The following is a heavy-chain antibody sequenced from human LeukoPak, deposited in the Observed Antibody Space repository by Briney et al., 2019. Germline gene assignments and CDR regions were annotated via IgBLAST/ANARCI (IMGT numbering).Heavy chain of an antibody. D-gene: IGHD5-12*01. Sequence: PSETLSLTCAVYGGSFSGCYWSWIRQPPGKGLEWIGEINHSGSTNYNPSLKSRVTISVDTSKNQFSLKLSSVTAADTAVYYCARGPRYSGYDYNYYYYYYGMDVWGQGTTVTVSS. CDR3: ARGPRYSGYDYNYYYYYYGMDV. CDR2: INHSGST. CDR1: GGSFSGCY. J-gene: IGHJ6*02. V-gene: IGHV4-34*01.